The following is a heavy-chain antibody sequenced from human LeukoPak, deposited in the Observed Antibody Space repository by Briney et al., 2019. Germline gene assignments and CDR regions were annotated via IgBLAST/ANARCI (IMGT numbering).Heavy chain of an antibody. D-gene: IGHD3-10*01. J-gene: IGHJ6*02. Sequence: SETLSLTCTVSGASISSGSYHWGWIRQPPGKGLEWIGSIYYSESTYYNPSLKSRVTIFVDTSKNQFSLNLSSVTAADTAVYYCARQKYYGSGSWSYGMDVWGQGTTVTVSS. CDR1: GASISSGSYH. V-gene: IGHV4-39*01. CDR2: IYYSEST. CDR3: ARQKYYGSGSWSYGMDV.